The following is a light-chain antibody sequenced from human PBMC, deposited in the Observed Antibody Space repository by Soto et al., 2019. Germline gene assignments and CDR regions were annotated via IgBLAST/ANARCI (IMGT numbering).Light chain of an antibody. CDR1: QSISSY. CDR3: QQCYSTPMYT. CDR2: AAS. Sequence: DIQMTQSPSSLSASVGDRVTITCRASQSISSYLNWYQQKPGKAPKLLIYAASSLQSGVPSRFSGGGAGTDFTLTISSLQPEDFATYYCQQCYSTPMYTFGQGTKLEIK. V-gene: IGKV1-39*01. J-gene: IGKJ2*01.